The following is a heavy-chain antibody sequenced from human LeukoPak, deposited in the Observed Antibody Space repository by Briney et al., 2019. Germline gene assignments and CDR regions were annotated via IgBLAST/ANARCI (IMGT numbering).Heavy chain of an antibody. CDR1: GFTFSSYA. CDR2: ISGSGGST. CDR3: AKEGYDDFWSGYYPPRGAFDI. Sequence: GGSLRLSCAASGFTFSSYAMSWVRQAPGKGLEWVSAISGSGGSTYYADSVKGRFTISRDNSKNTLYLQMNSLRAEDTAVYYCAKEGYDDFWSGYYPPRGAFDIWGQGTMVTVSS. J-gene: IGHJ3*02. V-gene: IGHV3-23*01. D-gene: IGHD3-3*01.